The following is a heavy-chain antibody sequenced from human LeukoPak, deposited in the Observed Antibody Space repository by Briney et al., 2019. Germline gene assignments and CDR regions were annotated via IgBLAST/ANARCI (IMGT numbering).Heavy chain of an antibody. D-gene: IGHD2-2*01. Sequence: XXXXVSYYWSWIRXPPGKGLEWIGYIYYSGSSSYNPALKSRVTISLDTSKNQFSLKLSSVTAADTAIYYCARLYCSRTSCYYSNWGQGTLVTVSS. CDR3: ARLYCSRTSCYYSN. CDR1: XXXXVSYY. J-gene: IGHJ4*02. CDR2: IYYSGSS. V-gene: IGHV4-61*01.